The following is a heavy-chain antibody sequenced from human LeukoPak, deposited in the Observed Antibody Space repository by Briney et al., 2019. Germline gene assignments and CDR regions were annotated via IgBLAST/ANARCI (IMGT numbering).Heavy chain of an antibody. D-gene: IGHD3-10*01. CDR2: ISSSSSTI. CDR3: ARTTLWFGESTDSNYFDS. CDR1: GFTFSSYS. V-gene: IGHV3-48*01. J-gene: IGHJ4*02. Sequence: PGGSLRLSCAASGFTFSSYSMNWVRQAPGKGLEWVSYISSSSSTIYYADSVRGRFTISRDNSKNTLYLQMNSLRAEDTAVYYCARTTLWFGESTDSNYFDSWGQGTLVTVSS.